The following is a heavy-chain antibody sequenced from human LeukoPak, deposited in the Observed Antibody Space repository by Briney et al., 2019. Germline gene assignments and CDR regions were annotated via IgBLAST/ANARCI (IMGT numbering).Heavy chain of an antibody. CDR1: GFTFSSYG. Sequence: GGSLRLSCAASGFTFSSYGMHWVRQAPGKGLEWVAVISYDGSNKYYADSVKGRFTISRDNSKNTLYLQMNSLRAEDTAVYYCAKDPKLRYSSSRYYFDYWGQGTLVTVSS. CDR2: ISYDGSNK. J-gene: IGHJ4*02. V-gene: IGHV3-30*18. CDR3: AKDPKLRYSSSRYYFDY. D-gene: IGHD6-13*01.